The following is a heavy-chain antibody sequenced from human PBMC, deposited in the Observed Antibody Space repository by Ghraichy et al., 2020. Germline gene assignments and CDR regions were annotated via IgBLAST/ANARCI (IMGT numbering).Heavy chain of an antibody. CDR2: INHSGST. CDR1: GGSFSGYY. V-gene: IGHV4-34*01. J-gene: IGHJ4*02. Sequence: SETLSLTCAVYGGSFSGYYWSWIRQPPGKGLEWIGEINHSGSTNYNPSLKSRVTISVDTSKSQFSLKLSSVTAADTAVYYCARGRPARSIWFREFSFDFWGQGTLVTVSS. D-gene: IGHD3-10*01. CDR3: ARGRPARSIWFREFSFDF.